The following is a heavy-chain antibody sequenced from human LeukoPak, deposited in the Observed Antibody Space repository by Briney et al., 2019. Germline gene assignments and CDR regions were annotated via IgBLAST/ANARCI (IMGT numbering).Heavy chain of an antibody. CDR3: ASVPEYYYDSSGYYDY. CDR1: GFTFGDYA. Sequence: PGGSLRLSCTASGFTFGDYAMSWFRQAPGKGLEWVSSISSSSSYIYYADSVKGRFTISRDNAKNSLYLQMNSLRAEDTAVYYCASVPEYYYDSSGYYDYWGQGTLVTVSS. D-gene: IGHD3-22*01. CDR2: ISSSSSYI. J-gene: IGHJ4*02. V-gene: IGHV3-21*01.